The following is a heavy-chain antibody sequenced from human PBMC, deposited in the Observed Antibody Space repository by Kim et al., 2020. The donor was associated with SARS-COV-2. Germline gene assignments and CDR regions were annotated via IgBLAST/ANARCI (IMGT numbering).Heavy chain of an antibody. CDR2: ISYDGSNK. Sequence: GGSLRLSCAASGFTFSSYGMHWVRQAPGKGLEWVAVISYDGSNKYYADSVKGRFTISRDNSKNTLYLQMNSLRAEDTAVYYCASTHRDGYNFFDYWGQGTLVTVSS. CDR3: ASTHRDGYNFFDY. J-gene: IGHJ4*02. D-gene: IGHD5-12*01. CDR1: GFTFSSYG. V-gene: IGHV3-33*05.